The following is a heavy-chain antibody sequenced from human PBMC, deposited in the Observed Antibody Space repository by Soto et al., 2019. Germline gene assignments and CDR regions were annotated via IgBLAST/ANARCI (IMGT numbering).Heavy chain of an antibody. D-gene: IGHD2-21*01. CDR2: IYYSGST. CDR1: GGSISSGDYY. Sequence: SETLSLTCTVSGGSISSGDYYWSWIRQPPGKGLEWIGYIYYSGSTYYNPSLKSRVTISVDTSKNQFSLKLSSVTAADTAVYYCAIVFLSDYHYYRMAFCGQGSTVTVYS. CDR3: AIVFLSDYHYYRMAF. J-gene: IGHJ6*02. V-gene: IGHV4-30-4*01.